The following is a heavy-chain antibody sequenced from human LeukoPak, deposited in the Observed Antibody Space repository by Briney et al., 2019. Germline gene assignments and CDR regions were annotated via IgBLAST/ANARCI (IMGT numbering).Heavy chain of an antibody. CDR2: IYYSGST. D-gene: IGHD3-22*01. CDR1: GGSINNYY. J-gene: IGHJ4*02. Sequence: SETLSLTCTVSGGSINNYYWSWIRQPPGKGLEWIGYIYYSGSTNYNPSLKSRVTISVDTSKNQFSLKLSSVTAADTAVYYCARHYYGVDYWGQGTLVTVSS. CDR3: ARHYYGVDY. V-gene: IGHV4-59*08.